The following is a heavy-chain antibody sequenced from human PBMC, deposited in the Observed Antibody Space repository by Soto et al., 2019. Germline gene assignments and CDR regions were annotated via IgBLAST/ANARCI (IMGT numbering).Heavy chain of an antibody. V-gene: IGHV3-30*18. CDR2: ISYDGSNK. J-gene: IGHJ4*02. CDR1: GFTFSSYG. D-gene: IGHD2-8*01. Sequence: GGSLRLSCAASGFTFSSYGMHWVRQAPGKGLEWVAVISYDGSNKYYADSVKGRFTISRDNSKNTLYLQMNSLRAEDTAVYYCAKEGRGYCTNGVCNYFDYWGQGTLVTVYS. CDR3: AKEGRGYCTNGVCNYFDY.